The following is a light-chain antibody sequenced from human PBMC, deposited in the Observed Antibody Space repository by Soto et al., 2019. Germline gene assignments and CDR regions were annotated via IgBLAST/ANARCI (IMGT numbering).Light chain of an antibody. CDR3: QQYYNWYT. CDR1: QSVGTK. Sequence: EIVMTQSPATLSVSPGERATLSCRASQSVGTKLAWYQHKPGQAPRLLIYDASTRATGIPARFSGSGSGTEFTLTSSSLQSEDFVVYFWQQYYNWYTYGQGTKLEIK. V-gene: IGKV3-15*01. CDR2: DAS. J-gene: IGKJ2*01.